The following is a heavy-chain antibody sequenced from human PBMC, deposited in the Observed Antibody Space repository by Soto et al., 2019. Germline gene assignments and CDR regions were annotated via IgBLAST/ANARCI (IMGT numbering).Heavy chain of an antibody. J-gene: IGHJ6*02. CDR1: GDSVSNYY. CDR2: VYSSGAT. V-gene: IGHV4-4*07. Sequence: SETLSLTSAVSGDSVSNYYWSWIRQPAGRGLEWIGRVYSSGATNYNPSLNGRVTMSVDTFRNQFSLRLSSVTAADTAIYYCTRGPNWNYYYYGVDVWGQGTAVTVSS. CDR3: TRGPNWNYYYYGVDV. D-gene: IGHD1-20*01.